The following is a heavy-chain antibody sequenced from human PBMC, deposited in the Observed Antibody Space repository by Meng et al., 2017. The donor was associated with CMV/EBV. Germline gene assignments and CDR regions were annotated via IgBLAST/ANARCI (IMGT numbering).Heavy chain of an antibody. CDR1: GFTFSSYW. CDR2: IKQDGSEK. V-gene: IGHV3-7*01. Sequence: GESLKISCAASGFTFSSYWMSWVRQAPGKGLEWVANIKQDGSEKYYVDSVKGRFTISRDNAKNSLYLQMNSLRAEDTAVYYCARDRGYCSSTSCYNSSSWHLDYWGQGTLVTVSS. CDR3: ARDRGYCSSTSCYNSSSWHLDY. J-gene: IGHJ4*02. D-gene: IGHD2-2*02.